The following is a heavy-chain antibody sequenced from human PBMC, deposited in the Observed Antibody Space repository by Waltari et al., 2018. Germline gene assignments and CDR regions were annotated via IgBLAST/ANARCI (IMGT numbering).Heavy chain of an antibody. D-gene: IGHD2-21*02. J-gene: IGHJ4*02. CDR1: GGTFSSYA. V-gene: IGHV1-69*05. CDR2: SIPSFGTA. CDR3: AREVDYGGNSGVFDY. Sequence: QVQLVQSGAEVKKPGSSVKVSCKASGGTFSSYAISWVRQAPGQGLEWMGGSIPSFGTANYAQKFQGRVTITTDESTSTAYMELSSLRSEDTAVYYCAREVDYGGNSGVFDYWGQGTLVTVSS.